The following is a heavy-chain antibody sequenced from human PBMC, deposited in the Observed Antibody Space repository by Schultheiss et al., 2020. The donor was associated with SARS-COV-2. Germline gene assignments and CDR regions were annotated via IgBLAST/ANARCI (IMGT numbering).Heavy chain of an antibody. D-gene: IGHD5-24*01. V-gene: IGHV4-61*08. Sequence: SETLSLTCTVSGGSISSGGYYWSWIRQHPGKGLEWIGYIYYSGSTNYNPSLKSRVTISVDTSKNQFSLNLNSVTAADTAVYYCARERGQRGAFDIWGQGTMVTVSS. CDR1: GGSISSGGYY. CDR2: IYYSGST. J-gene: IGHJ3*02. CDR3: ARERGQRGAFDI.